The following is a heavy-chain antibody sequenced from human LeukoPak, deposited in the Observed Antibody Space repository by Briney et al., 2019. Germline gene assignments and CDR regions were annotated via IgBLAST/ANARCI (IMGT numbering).Heavy chain of an antibody. CDR2: IIPILGIA. J-gene: IGHJ4*02. V-gene: IGHV1-69*04. Sequence: SVKVSCKASGGTFSSYAISWVRQAPGQGLEWMGRIIPILGIANYAQKFQGRVTITADKSTSTACMELSSLRSEDTAVYYCARSPSRIAAAGDGDYWGQGTLVTVSS. CDR1: GGTFSSYA. CDR3: ARSPSRIAAAGDGDY. D-gene: IGHD6-13*01.